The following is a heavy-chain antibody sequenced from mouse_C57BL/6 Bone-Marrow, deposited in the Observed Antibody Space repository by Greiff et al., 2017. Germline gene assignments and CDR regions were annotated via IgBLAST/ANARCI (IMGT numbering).Heavy chain of an antibody. Sequence: EVQLQQSGAELVRPGASVKLSCTASGFNIKDDYLHWVKQRPEQGLEWIGWIDPEIGDTEYASKFQGKATITTDTSSNTAYLQLSSLTSEDTAVYYCSSFEGNYCDFWGQGTPLTVAS. J-gene: IGHJ2*01. CDR3: SSFEGNYCDF. V-gene: IGHV14-4*01. CDR2: IDPEIGDT. CDR1: GFNIKDDY.